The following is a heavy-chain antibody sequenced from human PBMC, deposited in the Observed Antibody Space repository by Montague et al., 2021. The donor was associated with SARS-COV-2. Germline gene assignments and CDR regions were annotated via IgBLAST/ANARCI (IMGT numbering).Heavy chain of an antibody. CDR1: GDSVSRIGVG. V-gene: IGHV6-1*01. J-gene: IGHJ4*01. Sequence: CAISGDSVSRIGVGWNWIRQSPSRGLEWLGSTYYTSKWNNDYTISVKSRISISPDTSKNQFPLQLKSVTPEDTAVYYCARWIANSRYFDSWGQGILVTVSS. CDR3: ARWIANSRYFDS. CDR2: TYYTSKWNN. D-gene: IGHD2-21*01.